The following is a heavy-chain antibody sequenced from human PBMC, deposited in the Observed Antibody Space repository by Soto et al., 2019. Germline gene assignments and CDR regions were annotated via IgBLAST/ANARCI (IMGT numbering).Heavy chain of an antibody. CDR3: ARCEGSGYSSGWYFGNYYYYYMDV. Sequence: ASVKVSCKASGYTFTSYGISWVRQAPGQGLEWMGWISAYNGNTNYAQKLQGRVTMTTDTSTSTAYMELRSLRSDDTAVYYCARCEGSGYSSGWYFGNYYYYYMDVWGKGTPVTVSS. J-gene: IGHJ6*03. CDR2: ISAYNGNT. D-gene: IGHD6-19*01. V-gene: IGHV1-18*01. CDR1: GYTFTSYG.